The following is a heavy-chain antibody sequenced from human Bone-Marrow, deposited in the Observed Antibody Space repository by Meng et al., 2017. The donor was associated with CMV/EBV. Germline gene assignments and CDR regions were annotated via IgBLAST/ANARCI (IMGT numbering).Heavy chain of an antibody. CDR1: GGTFSSYT. Sequence: SVKVSCKASGGTFSSYTISWVRQAPGQGLEWMGRIIPILGIANYAQKFQGRVTITADKSTSTAYMELSSLRSEDTAVYYCARAAKSIAARPSYYYGMDVWGQGTTVTGSS. V-gene: IGHV1-69*02. J-gene: IGHJ6*01. CDR2: IIPILGIA. CDR3: ARAAKSIAARPSYYYGMDV. D-gene: IGHD6-6*01.